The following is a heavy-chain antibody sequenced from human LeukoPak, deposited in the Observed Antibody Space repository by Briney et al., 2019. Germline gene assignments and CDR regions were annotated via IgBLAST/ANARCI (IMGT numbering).Heavy chain of an antibody. CDR2: ISRDGSNK. Sequence: PGGSLRLSCAASGFTFSNYAMHWVRQAPGKGLEWVAVISRDGSNKYYGDPVKGRFTISRDNSKNTLYVQMNSLRDEDTAVYYCVGLGVTVVGARGGYWGQGTLVTVSS. CDR3: VGLGVTVVGARGGY. J-gene: IGHJ4*02. V-gene: IGHV3-30*07. D-gene: IGHD2-15*01. CDR1: GFTFSNYA.